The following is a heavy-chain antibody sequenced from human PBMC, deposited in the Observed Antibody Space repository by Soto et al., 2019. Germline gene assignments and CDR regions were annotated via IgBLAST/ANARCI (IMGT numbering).Heavy chain of an antibody. CDR3: ARSCRGIAAAGTARSDAFDI. CDR2: INPNSGGT. D-gene: IGHD6-13*01. V-gene: IGHV1-2*04. CDR1: GYTFTGYY. J-gene: IGHJ3*02. Sequence: ASVKVSCKASGYTFTGYYMHWVRQAPGQGLEWMGWINPNSGGTNYAQKFQGWVTMTRDTSISTAYMELSRLRSDDPAVYYWARSCRGIAAAGTARSDAFDIWGQGTMVTVSS.